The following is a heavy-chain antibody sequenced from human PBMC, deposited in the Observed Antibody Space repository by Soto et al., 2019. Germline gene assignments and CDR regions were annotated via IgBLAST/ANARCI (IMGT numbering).Heavy chain of an antibody. CDR3: TTSNLGVDF. D-gene: IGHD2-8*01. J-gene: IGHJ4*02. CDR2: IKTKPDDGTI. Sequence: PGGSLRLSCAASGLIFSYVSMSWVRQAPGKGLEWVGRIKTKPDDGTIDYAAPVRGRFTISRDDSKNTLYLQMTSLTPDDSGVYYCTTSNLGVDFWGPGTLVTVSS. CDR1: GLIFSYVS. V-gene: IGHV3-15*01.